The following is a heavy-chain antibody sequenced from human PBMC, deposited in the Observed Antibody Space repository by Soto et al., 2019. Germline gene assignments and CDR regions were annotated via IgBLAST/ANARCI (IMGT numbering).Heavy chain of an antibody. CDR3: ARDFSITGTTGY. Sequence: ASVKVSCKASGYTFTSYRISWVRQAPGQGLEWMGWISAYNGNTNYAQKLQGRVTMTTDTSTSTAYMELRSLRSDDTAVYYCARDFSITGTTGYWGQGTLVTVSS. CDR2: ISAYNGNT. CDR1: GYTFTSYR. D-gene: IGHD1-7*01. V-gene: IGHV1-18*01. J-gene: IGHJ4*02.